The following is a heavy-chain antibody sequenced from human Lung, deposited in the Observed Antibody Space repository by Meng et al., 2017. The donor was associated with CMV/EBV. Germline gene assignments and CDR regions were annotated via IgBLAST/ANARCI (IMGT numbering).Heavy chain of an antibody. Sequence: GGSLRLSCQGSGYSFTQYWIGWVRQMPGRGLEWMGIIYPGDSDTRYSPSFEGQVSISADKSTSTAYLQWHRLKASDTARYYCAMLVAGLGTKNYHYGMAVWGQGTTVTVSS. J-gene: IGHJ6*02. V-gene: IGHV5-51*01. D-gene: IGHD2-8*01. CDR1: GYSFTQYW. CDR3: AMLVAGLGTKNYHYGMAV. CDR2: IYPGDSDT.